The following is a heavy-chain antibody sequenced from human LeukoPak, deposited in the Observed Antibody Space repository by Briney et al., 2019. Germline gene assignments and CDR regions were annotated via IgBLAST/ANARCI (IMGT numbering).Heavy chain of an antibody. CDR2: INHGGST. CDR3: ARGGGYSYGPTGFDY. D-gene: IGHD5-18*01. J-gene: IGHJ4*02. CDR1: GGSFSGYY. V-gene: IGHV4-34*01. Sequence: SETLSLTCAVYGGSFSGYYWSWIRQPPGKGLEWIGEINHGGSTNYNPSLKSRVTISVDTPKNQFSLKLSSVTAADTAVYYCARGGGYSYGPTGFDYWGQGTLVTVSS.